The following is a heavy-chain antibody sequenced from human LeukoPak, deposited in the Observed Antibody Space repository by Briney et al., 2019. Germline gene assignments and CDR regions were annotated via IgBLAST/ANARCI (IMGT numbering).Heavy chain of an antibody. CDR2: IRSKANSYAT. V-gene: IGHV3-73*01. CDR3: TSGVAAIGMDYYYYYYMDV. CDR1: GFTFSGSA. J-gene: IGHJ6*03. D-gene: IGHD2-15*01. Sequence: GGSLRLSCAASGFTFSGSAMHWVRQASGKGLEWVGRIRSKANSYATAYAASVKGRFTISRDDSKNTAYLQMNSLKTEDTAVYYCTSGVAAIGMDYYYYYYMDVWGKGTTVTVSS.